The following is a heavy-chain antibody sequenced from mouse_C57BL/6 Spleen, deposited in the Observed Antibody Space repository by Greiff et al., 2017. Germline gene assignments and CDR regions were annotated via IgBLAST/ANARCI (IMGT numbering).Heavy chain of an antibody. D-gene: IGHD2-4*01. CDR2: IYPGNSDT. CDR1: GYTFTSYW. CDR3: TRGDYDEGYYAMDY. V-gene: IGHV1-5*01. J-gene: IGHJ4*01. Sequence: EVKLVESGTVLARPGASVKMSCKTSGYTFTSYWMHWVKQRPGQGLEWIGAIYPGNSDTSYNQKFKGKAKLTAVTSASTAYMELSSLTNEDSAVYYCTRGDYDEGYYAMDYWGQGTSVTVSS.